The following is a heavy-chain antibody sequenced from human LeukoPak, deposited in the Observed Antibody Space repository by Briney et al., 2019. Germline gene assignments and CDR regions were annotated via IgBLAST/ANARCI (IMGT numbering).Heavy chain of an antibody. Sequence: GGSLRLSCAASGFTFSSYWMSWVRQAPGKGLEWVANIKQDGSEKYYVDSVKGRFTISRDNAKNSLYLQMNSLRAEDTAVYYCARVYYYDSSGYAMDYCGEGALVSVSS. J-gene: IGHJ4*02. CDR1: GFTFSSYW. CDR3: ARVYYYDSSGYAMDY. V-gene: IGHV3-7*01. D-gene: IGHD3-22*01. CDR2: IKQDGSEK.